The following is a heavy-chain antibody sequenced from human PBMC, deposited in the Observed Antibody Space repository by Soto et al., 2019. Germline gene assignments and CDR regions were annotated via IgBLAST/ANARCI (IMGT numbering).Heavy chain of an antibody. Sequence: GGSLRLSCAASGFTFSSYWMSWVRQAPGKGLEWVANIKQDGSEKYYVDSVKGRFTISRDNAKNSLYLQMNSLRAEDTAVYYCARVIYCNGGSCYYYYYYYYYMDVWGKGTTVTVSS. D-gene: IGHD2-15*01. J-gene: IGHJ6*03. CDR2: IKQDGSEK. CDR3: ARVIYCNGGSCYYYYYYYYYMDV. CDR1: GFTFSSYW. V-gene: IGHV3-7*01.